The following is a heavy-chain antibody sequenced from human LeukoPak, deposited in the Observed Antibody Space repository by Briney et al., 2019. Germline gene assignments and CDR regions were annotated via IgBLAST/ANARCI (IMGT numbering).Heavy chain of an antibody. V-gene: IGHV1-2*02. Sequence: ASVKVSCKTSGYTFTVKFLHWLRQAPGQGLEWMGGIDPKSGGPVYGQNFRGRVTVTRDTSVSTAYMELSRLRSDDTAVYYCARGAIVVTPLDYWGQGTLVTVSS. J-gene: IGHJ4*02. D-gene: IGHD5-12*01. CDR3: ARGAIVVTPLDY. CDR2: IDPKSGGP. CDR1: GYTFTVKF.